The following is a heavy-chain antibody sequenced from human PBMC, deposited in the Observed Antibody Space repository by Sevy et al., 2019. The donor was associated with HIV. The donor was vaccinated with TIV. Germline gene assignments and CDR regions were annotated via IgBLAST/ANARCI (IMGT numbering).Heavy chain of an antibody. CDR2: IWYDGSNK. D-gene: IGHD4-17*01. Sequence: GGSPRLSCAASGFTFSSYGMHWVRQAPGKGLEWVAVIWYDGSNKYYADSVKGRFTISRDNSKNTLYLQMNSLRAEDTAVYYCARDWAVTGAFDIWGQGTMVTVSS. J-gene: IGHJ3*02. CDR3: ARDWAVTGAFDI. CDR1: GFTFSSYG. V-gene: IGHV3-33*01.